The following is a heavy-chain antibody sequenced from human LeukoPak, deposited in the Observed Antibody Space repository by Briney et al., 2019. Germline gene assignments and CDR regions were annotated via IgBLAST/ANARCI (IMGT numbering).Heavy chain of an antibody. J-gene: IGHJ4*02. CDR3: ARDLLTYYYDSSGYFDY. V-gene: IGHV4-4*07. CDR2: IYTSGST. Sequence: SETLSLTRTVSGGSISSYYWSWIRQPAGKGLEWIGRIYTSGSTDYNPSLKSRVTMSVDTSKNQFSLKLSSVTAADTAVYYCARDLLTYYYDSSGYFDYWGQGTLVTVSS. D-gene: IGHD3-22*01. CDR1: GGSISSYY.